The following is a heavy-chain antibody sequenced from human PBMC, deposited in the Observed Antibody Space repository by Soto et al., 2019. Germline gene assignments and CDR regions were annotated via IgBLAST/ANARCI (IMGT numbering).Heavy chain of an antibody. CDR1: GFTFSSYG. Sequence: VQLVESGGGVVQPGRSLRLSCAASGFTFSSYGMHWVRQAPGKGLEWVAVISYDGSNKYYADSVKGRFTISRDNSKNTLYLQMNSLRAEDTAVYYCAKGVHDYGDYVVETVQDVWGQGTTVTVSS. D-gene: IGHD4-17*01. J-gene: IGHJ6*02. CDR3: AKGVHDYGDYVVETVQDV. CDR2: ISYDGSNK. V-gene: IGHV3-30*18.